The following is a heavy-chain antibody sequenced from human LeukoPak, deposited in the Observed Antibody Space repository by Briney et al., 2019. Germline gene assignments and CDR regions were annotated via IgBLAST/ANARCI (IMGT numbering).Heavy chain of an antibody. D-gene: IGHD2-2*01. Sequence: SETLSLTCTVSGGSIISSSYYWGWIRQPPGKGLEWIGSIYYSGKTDYNPSLKSRVTISVEASKNQFSLKLSSVTAADTAVYYCARTIVVVPAANYWYFDLWGRGTLVTVSS. J-gene: IGHJ2*01. CDR1: GGSIISSSYY. CDR3: ARTIVVVPAANYWYFDL. V-gene: IGHV4-39*07. CDR2: IYYSGKT.